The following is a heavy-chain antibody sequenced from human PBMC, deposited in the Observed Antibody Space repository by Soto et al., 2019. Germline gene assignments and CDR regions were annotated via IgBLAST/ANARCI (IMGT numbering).Heavy chain of an antibody. CDR2: IYWDADK. CDR1: GFSLSTSGVG. J-gene: IGHJ4*02. CDR3: AHGYYDYVWGSYRIDY. D-gene: IGHD3-16*02. Sequence: QITLKESGPTLVKPTQTLTLTCTFSGFSLSTSGVGVGWIRHPPGKALEGLALIYWDADKRYSPSLKSRRTITKDTSKNQVVLTMTNMDPVDTATYYCAHGYYDYVWGSYRIDYWGQGTLVTVSS. V-gene: IGHV2-5*02.